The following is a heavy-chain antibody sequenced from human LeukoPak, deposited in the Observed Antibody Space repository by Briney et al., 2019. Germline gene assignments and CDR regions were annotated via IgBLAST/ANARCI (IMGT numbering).Heavy chain of an antibody. CDR3: ARTTLTLDAFDY. J-gene: IGHJ4*02. V-gene: IGHV4-59*08. D-gene: IGHD4-4*01. CDR1: GGSISSYY. CDR2: IYYSGST. Sequence: SETLSLTCTVSGGSISSYYWSWIRQPPGKGLEWIGYIYYSGSTNYNPSLKSRVTISVDTSKNQFSLKLSSVTAADTAVYYCARTTLTLDAFDYWGQGTLVTVSS.